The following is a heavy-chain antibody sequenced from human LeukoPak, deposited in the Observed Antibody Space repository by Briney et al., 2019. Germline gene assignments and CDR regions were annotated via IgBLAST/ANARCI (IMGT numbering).Heavy chain of an antibody. CDR3: AKEGNMVRGVILAPFDY. Sequence: GGSLRLSCATSGFTFSSYAMSWVRQAPGEGLEWVSAISGSGGSTYYAESVKGRFTISRDNSKNTLYLQMNSLRAEDTAVYYCAKEGNMVRGVILAPFDYWGQGTLVTVSS. V-gene: IGHV3-23*01. J-gene: IGHJ4*02. D-gene: IGHD3-10*01. CDR1: GFTFSSYA. CDR2: ISGSGGST.